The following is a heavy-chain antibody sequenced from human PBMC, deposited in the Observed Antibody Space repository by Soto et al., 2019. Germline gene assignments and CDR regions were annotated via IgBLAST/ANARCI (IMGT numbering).Heavy chain of an antibody. CDR3: ARGTPTNPYYYYDMDV. CDR1: GGSINSNNW. CDR2: IIHSGST. D-gene: IGHD1-1*01. J-gene: IGHJ6*02. V-gene: IGHV4-4*02. Sequence: PSETLSLTCAVSGGSINSNNWWTWVRQPPGKGLEWIGEIIHSGSTNYNPSLKSRVTMSVDESKNQFSLKLSSVTAADTAVYYCARGTPTNPYYYYDMDVWGQGTTGT.